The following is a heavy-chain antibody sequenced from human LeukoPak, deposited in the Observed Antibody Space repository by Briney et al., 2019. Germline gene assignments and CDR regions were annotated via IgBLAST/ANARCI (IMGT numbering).Heavy chain of an antibody. J-gene: IGHJ4*02. V-gene: IGHV3-23*01. CDR2: ISGSAGST. CDR3: AARSKVVGATVPEHY. Sequence: PGGSLRLSCAASGFTFSSYAMSWVRQAPGKGLEWVSVISGSAGSTYYADSVTGRFTMSRDNSKNTLYLQMNSLRAEDTAVYYCAARSKVVGATVPEHYWAQGTLVTVSS. D-gene: IGHD1-26*01. CDR1: GFTFSSYA.